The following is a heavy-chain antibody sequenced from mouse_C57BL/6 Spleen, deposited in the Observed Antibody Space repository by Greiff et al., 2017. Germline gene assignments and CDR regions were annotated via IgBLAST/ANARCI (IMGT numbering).Heavy chain of an antibody. CDR3: ARQEGGYWYFDV. J-gene: IGHJ1*03. CDR2: ISSGGSYT. Sequence: EVMLVESGGDLVKPGGSLKLSCVASGFTFSSYGMSWVRQTPDKRLEWVATISSGGSYTYYPDSVKGRFTISRDNAKNTLYLQMSSLRSEDTAMYYCARQEGGYWYFDVWGTGTTVTVSS. V-gene: IGHV5-6*01. CDR1: GFTFSSYG.